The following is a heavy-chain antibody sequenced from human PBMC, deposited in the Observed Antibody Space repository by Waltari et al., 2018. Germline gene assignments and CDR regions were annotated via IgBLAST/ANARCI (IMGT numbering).Heavy chain of an antibody. J-gene: IGHJ4*02. CDR3: AKESLSGSPFDY. Sequence: EVQLLESGGGLVQPGGSLRLSCAASGFSFSSYAMSWFRQAPGKGLEWVSAISGSGGSTYYADAVKGRFTISRDNSKNTLYLQMNSLRAEDTAVYYCAKESLSGSPFDYWGQGTLVTVSS. CDR2: ISGSGGST. CDR1: GFSFSSYA. D-gene: IGHD3-10*01. V-gene: IGHV3-23*01.